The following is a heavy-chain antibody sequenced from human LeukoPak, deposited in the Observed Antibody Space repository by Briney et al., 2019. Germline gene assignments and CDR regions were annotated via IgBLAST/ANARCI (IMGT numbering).Heavy chain of an antibody. V-gene: IGHV3-9*01. CDR3: IKDMGFDLLKDAFHV. Sequence: GRSLRLSCVGSGFSLEDYAMHWVRQVPGKGLEWVSSISWDSGSQAYTDSVKGRFTISRDNDKNSLYLQMNSLRLDDTAFYYCIKDMGFDLLKDAFHVWGQGTLVTVSS. J-gene: IGHJ3*01. CDR2: ISWDSGSQ. D-gene: IGHD3-9*01. CDR1: GFSLEDYA.